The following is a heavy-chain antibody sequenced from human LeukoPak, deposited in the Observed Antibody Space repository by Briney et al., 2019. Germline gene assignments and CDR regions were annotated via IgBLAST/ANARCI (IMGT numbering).Heavy chain of an antibody. CDR1: GFTFNAYS. Sequence: GGSLRLSCAASGFTFNAYSMNLVRQAPGKGLELVSNIISRGDTTHYAASVKGRFTISRDNDKNSVFLHLNSLRGDDTAVYYCARGRGYCTGVSCDIDYWGQGTLVTVSS. CDR2: IISRGDTT. V-gene: IGHV3-48*04. CDR3: ARGRGYCTGVSCDIDY. J-gene: IGHJ4*02. D-gene: IGHD2-8*02.